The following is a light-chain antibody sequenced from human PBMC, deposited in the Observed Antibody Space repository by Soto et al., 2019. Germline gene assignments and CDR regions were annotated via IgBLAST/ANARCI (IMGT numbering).Light chain of an antibody. CDR3: QHYNSYSEA. Sequence: DIQMTQSPSTLSGSVGDRVTITCRASQTISSWLAWYQQKPGKAPKLLIYKASTLKSGVPSRFSGSGSGTEFTLTISSLQPDDFATYYGQHYNSYSEAFGQGTKVYLK. V-gene: IGKV1-5*03. CDR2: KAS. CDR1: QTISSW. J-gene: IGKJ1*01.